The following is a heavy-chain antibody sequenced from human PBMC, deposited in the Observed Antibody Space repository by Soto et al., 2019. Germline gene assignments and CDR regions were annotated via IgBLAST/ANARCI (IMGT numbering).Heavy chain of an antibody. CDR1: GGTFSSYV. CDR3: ARGGYYDILTGHNWFDP. Sequence: GASVKVSRKASGGTFSSYVSSWVRQATGQGLEWMGGIIPTFGTANYAQKFQGRVTITADESTSTAYMELSSLRSEDTAVYFCARGGYYDILTGHNWFDPWGQGTLVTVSS. CDR2: IIPTFGTA. D-gene: IGHD3-9*01. J-gene: IGHJ5*02. V-gene: IGHV1-69*13.